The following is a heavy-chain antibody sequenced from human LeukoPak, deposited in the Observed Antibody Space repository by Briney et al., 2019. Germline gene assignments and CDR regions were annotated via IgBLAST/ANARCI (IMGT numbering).Heavy chain of an antibody. V-gene: IGHV1-2*06. Sequence: ASVKVSCKASGYTFTGYYMHWVRQAPGQGLEWMGRINPNSGGTNYAQKFQGRVTMTRDTSISTAYMELSRLRSDDTAVYYCAADYGGNSGGFDYWGQETLVTVSS. D-gene: IGHD4-23*01. CDR3: AADYGGNSGGFDY. CDR2: INPNSGGT. J-gene: IGHJ4*02. CDR1: GYTFTGYY.